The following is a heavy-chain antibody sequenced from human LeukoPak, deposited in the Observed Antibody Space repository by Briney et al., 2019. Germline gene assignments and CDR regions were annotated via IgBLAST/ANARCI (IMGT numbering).Heavy chain of an antibody. V-gene: IGHV4-59*01. D-gene: IGHD1-26*01. CDR3: ARDSGSYKGWFDP. Sequence: SETLSLTCTVSGGSISSYYWSWIRQPPGKGLEWIGYVHYSGSINYNPSLKSRVTISVDTSKNQFSLKLSSVTAADTAVYYCARDSGSYKGWFDPWGQGTLVTVSS. CDR1: GGSISSYY. J-gene: IGHJ5*02. CDR2: VHYSGSI.